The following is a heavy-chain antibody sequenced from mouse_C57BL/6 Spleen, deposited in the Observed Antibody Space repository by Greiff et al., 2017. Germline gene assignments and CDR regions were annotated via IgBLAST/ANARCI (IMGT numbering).Heavy chain of an antibody. J-gene: IGHJ2*01. D-gene: IGHD1-1*01. V-gene: IGHV14-1*01. CDR1: GFNIKDYY. Sequence: VQLKESGAELVRPGASVKLSCTASGFNIKDYYMPWVKQRPEQGLEWIGRIDPEDGDTEYAPKFQGKVTMTADTSSNTAYLQLSSLTSEDTAVYYCTVTTVVATKGYWGQGTTLTVSS. CDR2: IDPEDGDT. CDR3: TVTTVVATKGY.